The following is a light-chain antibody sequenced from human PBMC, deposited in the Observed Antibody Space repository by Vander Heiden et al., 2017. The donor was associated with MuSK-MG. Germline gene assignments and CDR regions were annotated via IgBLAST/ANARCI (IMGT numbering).Light chain of an antibody. CDR1: QSVHTTY. CDR2: GAA. CDR3: QHYGSSPRYT. Sequence: EIELTQSPGPLSLSPGESATLSCRASQSVHTTYLDWYQQKPGQAPRLLMFGAATRATGIPDRCRGGGSGTDFTLTISRREPEDFAVYYCQHYGSSPRYTFGQGTKLEIK. V-gene: IGKV3-20*01. J-gene: IGKJ2*01.